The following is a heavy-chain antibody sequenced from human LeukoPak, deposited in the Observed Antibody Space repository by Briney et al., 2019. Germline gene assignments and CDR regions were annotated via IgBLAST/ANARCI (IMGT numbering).Heavy chain of an antibody. V-gene: IGHV1-69*04. CDR3: ASLGYCSGGSCFPDDY. Sequence: SVKVSCKASGGTFSSYAISWVRQAPGQGLEWMGRIIPILGIANYAQKFQGRVTITADKSTSTAYMELSSLRSEDTAVYYCASLGYCSGGSCFPDDYWGQGTLVTVSS. CDR2: IIPILGIA. D-gene: IGHD2-15*01. J-gene: IGHJ4*02. CDR1: GGTFSSYA.